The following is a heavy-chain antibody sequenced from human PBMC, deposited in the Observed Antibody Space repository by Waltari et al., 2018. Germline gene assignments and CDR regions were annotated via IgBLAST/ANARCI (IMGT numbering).Heavy chain of an antibody. CDR2: IKHRGST. CDR1: GGSFSGSY. Sequence: QVQLQQWGAGLLKPSETLSLTCAVYGGSFSGSYWSWIRQPPGKGLEWIGVIKHRGSTTNNPAVKVGATISEDPSKNQSALKLSCVTAADTAVYYCARGWGRIQVGYRAKRDYYMDVWGKGTTVTISS. V-gene: IGHV4-34*04. D-gene: IGHD5-18*01. CDR3: ARGWGRIQVGYRAKRDYYMDV. J-gene: IGHJ6*03.